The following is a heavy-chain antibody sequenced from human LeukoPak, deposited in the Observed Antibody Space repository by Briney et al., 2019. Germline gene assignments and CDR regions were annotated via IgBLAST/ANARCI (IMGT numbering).Heavy chain of an antibody. CDR3: ARGGLVEAAAGFDC. Sequence: AETLSLTCAVSGYSISRGYYGCWILQTPGKGLEWIGHIYHSGRTYYNPSLKGRLTISVDTSKNQFSLKLNSVTAADTDVYYCARGGLVEAAAGFDCWGQGALVTVAS. CDR2: IYHSGRT. J-gene: IGHJ4*02. V-gene: IGHV4-38-2*01. D-gene: IGHD6-13*01. CDR1: GYSISRGYY.